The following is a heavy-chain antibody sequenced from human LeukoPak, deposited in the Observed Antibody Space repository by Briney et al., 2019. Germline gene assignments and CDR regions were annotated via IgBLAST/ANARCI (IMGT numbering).Heavy chain of an antibody. CDR1: GFTFSTYA. Sequence: GGSLRLSCAASGFTFSTYAMSWVRQAPGKGLEWVAAISSAGGTYYANSMKGRFTISRDNSNNTLYLQMNNLRDEDTAVYYCAKKISTVVYDYWGQGTLVTVSS. V-gene: IGHV3-23*01. J-gene: IGHJ4*02. D-gene: IGHD4-23*01. CDR2: ISSAGGT. CDR3: AKKISTVVYDY.